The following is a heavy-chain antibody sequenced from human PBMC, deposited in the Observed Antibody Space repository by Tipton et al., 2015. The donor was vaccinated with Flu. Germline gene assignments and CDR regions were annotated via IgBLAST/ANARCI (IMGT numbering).Heavy chain of an antibody. D-gene: IGHD3-3*01. Sequence: SLRLSCAASGFTFSSYAMSWVRQAPGKGLEWVSAISGSGGSTYYADSVKGRFTISRDNSKNTLYLQMNSLRAEDTAVYYCAKCQGDFWSGYSTYSWFDPWGQGTLVTVSS. CDR1: GFTFSSYA. J-gene: IGHJ5*02. CDR3: AKCQGDFWSGYSTYSWFDP. CDR2: ISGSGGST. V-gene: IGHV3-23*01.